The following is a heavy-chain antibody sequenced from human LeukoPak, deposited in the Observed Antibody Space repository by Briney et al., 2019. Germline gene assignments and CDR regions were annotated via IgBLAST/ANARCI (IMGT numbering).Heavy chain of an antibody. V-gene: IGHV1-2*02. J-gene: IGHJ6*02. CDR2: INPNSGGT. CDR1: GYTFTGYY. CDR3: ASGPYSGDFGVVIDTYYYYYGMDV. D-gene: IGHD3-3*01. Sequence: ASVKVSCKASGYTFTGYYMHWVRQAPGQGLEWMGWINPNSGGTNYAQKFQGRVTMTRDTSISTAYMELSRLRSDDTAVYYCASGPYSGDFGVVIDTYYYYYGMDVWGQGTTVTVSS.